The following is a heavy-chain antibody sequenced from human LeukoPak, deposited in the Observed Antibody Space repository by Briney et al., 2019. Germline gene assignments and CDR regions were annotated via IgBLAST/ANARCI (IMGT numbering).Heavy chain of an antibody. J-gene: IGHJ4*02. D-gene: IGHD1-20*01. CDR1: GFTFRSYS. CDR3: ARGNWNDRGFDS. Sequence: GGSLRLSCAASGFTFRSYSMHWVRQAPGKGLEWVSVIFSGGTTYYADSVKGRFTISRDNSKNTVYLQMNSLRVDETAVYYCARGNWNDRGFDSWGQGTLVTVSS. V-gene: IGHV3-53*01. CDR2: IFSGGTT.